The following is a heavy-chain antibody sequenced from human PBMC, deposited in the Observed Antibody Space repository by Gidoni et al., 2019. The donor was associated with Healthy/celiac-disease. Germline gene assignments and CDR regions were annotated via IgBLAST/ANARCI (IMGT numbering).Heavy chain of an antibody. CDR1: GFTFSSYW. Sequence: EVQLVESGGGLVQPGGSLRLSCAASGFTFSSYWMSWVRQAPGKGLEWVANIKQDGSEKYYVDSVKGRFTISRDNAKNSLYLQMNSLRAEDTAVYYCATTDSSGYYWRDAFDIWGQGTMVTVSS. J-gene: IGHJ3*02. CDR3: ATTDSSGYYWRDAFDI. D-gene: IGHD3-22*01. V-gene: IGHV3-7*01. CDR2: IKQDGSEK.